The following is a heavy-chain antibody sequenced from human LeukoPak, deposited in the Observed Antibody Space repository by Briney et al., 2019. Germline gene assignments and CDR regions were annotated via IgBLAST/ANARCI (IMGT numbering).Heavy chain of an antibody. CDR2: IDSSSSYI. J-gene: IGHJ4*02. CDR3: ARDAVVVVAASGPGYYFDY. Sequence: GGSLRLSCAASGFTFNSYTLNWVRQAPGKGLEWVSSIDSSSSYIYYADSVKGRFTISRDNAKNSLYLQMNSLRAEDTAVYYCARDAVVVVAASGPGYYFDYWGQGTLVTVSS. CDR1: GFTFNSYT. D-gene: IGHD2-15*01. V-gene: IGHV3-21*01.